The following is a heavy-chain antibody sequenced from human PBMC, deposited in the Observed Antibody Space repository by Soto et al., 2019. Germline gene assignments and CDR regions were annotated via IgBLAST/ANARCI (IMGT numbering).Heavy chain of an antibody. CDR2: IYYSGST. D-gene: IGHD5-12*01. V-gene: IGHV4-59*08. CDR3: ARQGLGSGSDY. CDR1: GGSISSYY. J-gene: IGHJ4*02. Sequence: SETLSVTCTVSGGSISSYYWSWSRQPPWKGLEWIGYIYYSGSTNYNPSLKSRVTISVDTSKNQFSLKLSSVTAADTAVYYCARQGLGSGSDYWGQGTLVTVST.